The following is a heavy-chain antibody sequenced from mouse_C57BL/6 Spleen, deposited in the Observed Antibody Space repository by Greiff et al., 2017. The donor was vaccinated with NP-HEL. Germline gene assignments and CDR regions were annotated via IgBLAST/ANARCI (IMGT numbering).Heavy chain of an antibody. CDR1: GYTFTSYW. D-gene: IGHD2-1*01. CDR3: ARSLYGNHYYAMDY. Sequence: QVQLKESGAELVKPGASVKLSCKASGYTFTSYWMHWVKQRPGRGLEWIGRIDPNSGGTKYNEKFKSKATLTVDKPSSTAYMQLSSLTSEDSAVYYCARSLYGNHYYAMDYWGQGTSVTVSS. V-gene: IGHV1-72*01. CDR2: IDPNSGGT. J-gene: IGHJ4*01.